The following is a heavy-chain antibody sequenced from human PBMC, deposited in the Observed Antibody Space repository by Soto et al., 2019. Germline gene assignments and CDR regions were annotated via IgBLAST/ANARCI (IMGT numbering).Heavy chain of an antibody. V-gene: IGHV3-23*01. Sequence: EVQLLESGGGLIQPGGSLRLSCAASGFTFSSSAMSWVRQAPGKGLEWVSAISISGVSTYYADSVKGRFTISRDNSKNTLFLQMNSLRAEDTAVYYCARGMIRGVMFDYWGQGTLVTVSS. D-gene: IGHD3-10*01. CDR2: ISISGVST. J-gene: IGHJ4*02. CDR1: GFTFSSSA. CDR3: ARGMIRGVMFDY.